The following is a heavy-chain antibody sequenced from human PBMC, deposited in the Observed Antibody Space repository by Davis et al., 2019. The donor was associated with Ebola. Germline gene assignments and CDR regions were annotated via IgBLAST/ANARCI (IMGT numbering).Heavy chain of an antibody. D-gene: IGHD5-12*01. V-gene: IGHV1-46*03. CDR1: GYTFTNYY. CDR3: TTPGGQDSGYDVFDI. CDR2: INPNDGRT. J-gene: IGHJ3*02. Sequence: ASVKVSCKASGYTFTNYYMHWVRQPPGQGLEWMGMINPNDGRTIYAQKFQGRVTVTRDTSTTTVYMDLSSLRSEDTALYYCTTPGGQDSGYDVFDIWGPGTMVTVSS.